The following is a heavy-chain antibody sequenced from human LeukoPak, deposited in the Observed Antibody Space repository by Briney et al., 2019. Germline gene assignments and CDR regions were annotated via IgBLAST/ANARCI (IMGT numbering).Heavy chain of an antibody. CDR3: ARHRQDAFDM. CDR2: TFYRSKWYY. J-gene: IGHJ3*02. CDR1: GDSVSSDSAT. Sequence: SQTLSLTCAISGDSVSSDSATWNWIRQSPSRGLEWLGRTFYRSKWYYEYAVSVKGRITINPDTSKNQISLQLNSVTPEDTAVYYCARHRQDAFDMWGHGTMVTVSS. V-gene: IGHV6-1*01.